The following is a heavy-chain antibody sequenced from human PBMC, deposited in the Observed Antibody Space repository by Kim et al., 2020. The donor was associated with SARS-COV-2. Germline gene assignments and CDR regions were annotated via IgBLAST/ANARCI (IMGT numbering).Heavy chain of an antibody. CDR1: GYSFTSYW. CDR2: IAPSDSYT. CDR3: ASQHGSGTPSGWFDP. V-gene: IGHV5-10-1*01. Sequence: GESLKISCKGSGYSFTSYWINWVRQMPGKGLEWMGSIAPSDSYTNYSPSFQGHVTFSADKSISTAYLQWSSLKASDTAMYYCASQHGSGTPSGWFDPWGQGTLVTVSS. J-gene: IGHJ5*02. D-gene: IGHD3-10*01.